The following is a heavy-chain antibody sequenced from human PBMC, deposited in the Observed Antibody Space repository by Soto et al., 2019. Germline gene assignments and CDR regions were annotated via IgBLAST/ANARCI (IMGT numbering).Heavy chain of an antibody. Sequence: GESLKISCAASGFTFSSYGMHWVRQAPGKGLEWVAVISYDGSNKYYADSVKGRFTISRDNSKNTLYLQMNSLRAEDTAVYYCAKDYYYDSSGYYYVGYYFDYWGQGTLVTVSS. CDR3: AKDYYYDSSGYYYVGYYFDY. V-gene: IGHV3-30*18. CDR1: GFTFSSYG. D-gene: IGHD3-22*01. J-gene: IGHJ4*02. CDR2: ISYDGSNK.